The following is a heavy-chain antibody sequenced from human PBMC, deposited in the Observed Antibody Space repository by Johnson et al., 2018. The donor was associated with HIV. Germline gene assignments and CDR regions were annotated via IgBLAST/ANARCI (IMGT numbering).Heavy chain of an antibody. CDR3: ARVPRIEQQLVHAFDI. J-gene: IGHJ3*02. V-gene: IGHV3-66*01. CDR2: IKGNGGST. Sequence: VYLVESGGGLVQPGGSLRLSCAASGFTVSSNYMSWVRQAPGKGLEWVSGIKGNGGSTGYADSVKGRFTISRDNSKNTLYLQMNSLRAEDTAVYYCARVPRIEQQLVHAFDIWGQGTMVTVSS. CDR1: GFTVSSNY. D-gene: IGHD6-13*01.